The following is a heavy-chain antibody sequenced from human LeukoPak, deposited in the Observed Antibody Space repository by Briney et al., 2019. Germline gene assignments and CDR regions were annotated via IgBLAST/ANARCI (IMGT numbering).Heavy chain of an antibody. CDR1: GYTFTGYY. CDR2: INPNSGDT. J-gene: IGHJ6*03. D-gene: IGHD2-2*01. CDR3: ARTCSSTSCQGTGSYYYMDV. V-gene: IGHV1-2*02. Sequence: ASVKVSCKASGYTFTGYYMHWVRQAPGQGLEWMGWINPNSGDTNYSQKFQGRVSMTRDTSINTAYMELSRLTSGDTAVYYCARTCSSTSCQGTGSYYYMDVWGKGTTVTVSS.